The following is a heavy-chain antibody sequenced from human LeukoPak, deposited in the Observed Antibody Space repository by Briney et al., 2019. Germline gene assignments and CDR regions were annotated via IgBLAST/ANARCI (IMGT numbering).Heavy chain of an antibody. CDR2: IFPGDSHT. J-gene: IGHJ5*02. Sequence: ESLKISCKGSGYSFTNYWIGWVRQMPGKGLEWMGIIFPGDSHTRYSPSFQGQVTMSADKSISTAYLQWSSLRASDTAMYYCARSSVNWFDPWGQGTLVTVSS. CDR1: GYSFTNYW. D-gene: IGHD3-3*01. V-gene: IGHV5-51*01. CDR3: ARSSVNWFDP.